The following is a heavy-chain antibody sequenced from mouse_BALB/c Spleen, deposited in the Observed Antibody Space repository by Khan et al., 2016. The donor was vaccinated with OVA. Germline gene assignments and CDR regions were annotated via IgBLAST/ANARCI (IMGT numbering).Heavy chain of an antibody. D-gene: IGHD4-1*01. CDR2: ISSGGDYT. CDR3: ASHLTGSFAY. J-gene: IGHJ3*01. CDR1: GFTFSSYG. Sequence: EVQLQESGGDLVKPGGSLKLSCAASGFTFSSYGMSWVRQTPDKRLEWVATISSGGDYTYYPDSVKGRFTISRDNAMNTLYLQMSSLKSEDTAMYYCASHLTGSFAYWGQGTLVTVSA. V-gene: IGHV5-6*01.